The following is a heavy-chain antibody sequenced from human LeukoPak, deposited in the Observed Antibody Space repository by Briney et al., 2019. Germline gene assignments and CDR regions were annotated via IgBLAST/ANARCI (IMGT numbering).Heavy chain of an antibody. CDR2: ISSSGST. D-gene: IGHD3-22*01. CDR1: GDSIFSGDYY. V-gene: IGHV4-61*02. J-gene: IGHJ3*02. Sequence: SETPSLTCTVSGDSIFSGDYYGSWIRQPARKGLEWLVRISSSGSTNYNPSLKSRVTISVDTSKTQFFLKRTSVTAADTPVYFCARGPYSYVSLGAFDIWGQGTMVTVSS. CDR3: ARGPYSYVSLGAFDI.